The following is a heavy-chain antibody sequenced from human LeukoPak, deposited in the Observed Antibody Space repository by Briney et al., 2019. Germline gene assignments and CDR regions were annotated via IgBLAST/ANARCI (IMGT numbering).Heavy chain of an antibody. CDR1: GYTFTSYG. V-gene: IGHV1-18*01. CDR2: ISAYNGNT. CDR3: ARAATDLKTGYSYGPDY. D-gene: IGHD5-18*01. J-gene: IGHJ4*02. Sequence: ASVKVSCKASGYTFTSYGISWVRQAPGQGLEWMGWISAYNGNTNYAQKLQGRVTMTTDTSTSTAYMELRSLRSDDTAVYYCARAATDLKTGYSYGPDYWGREPWSPSPQ.